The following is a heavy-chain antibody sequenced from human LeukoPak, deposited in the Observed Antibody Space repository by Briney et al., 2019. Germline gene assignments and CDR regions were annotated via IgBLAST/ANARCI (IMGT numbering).Heavy chain of an antibody. CDR2: ISGSGDST. CDR1: GFTFSSYG. D-gene: IGHD1-1*01. V-gene: IGHV3-23*01. Sequence: GGTLRLSCAASGFTFSSYGMSWVRQAPGKGLEWVSAISGSGDSTYYADSVKGRFTISRDNSKNTLYLQMNSLRAEDTAVYYCAKASRAVNYYFDYWGQGTLVTVSS. J-gene: IGHJ4*02. CDR3: AKASRAVNYYFDY.